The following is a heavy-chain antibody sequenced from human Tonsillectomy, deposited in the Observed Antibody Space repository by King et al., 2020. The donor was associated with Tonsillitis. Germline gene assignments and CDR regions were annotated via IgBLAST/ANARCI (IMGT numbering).Heavy chain of an antibody. D-gene: IGHD3-22*01. CDR2: IFSNDEK. V-gene: IGHV2-26*01. CDR3: AQYYYDSSGYYYAFDI. J-gene: IGHJ3*02. CDR1: GFSLSNARMG. Sequence: VTLKESGHVLVKPTETLTLTCTVSGFSLSNARMGVSWIRQPPGQALEWLAHIFSNDEKSYSTSLKSRLTISKDTSKSQVVLNMANMDPVDTATYYCAQYYYDSSGYYYAFDIWGQGTVVTVSS.